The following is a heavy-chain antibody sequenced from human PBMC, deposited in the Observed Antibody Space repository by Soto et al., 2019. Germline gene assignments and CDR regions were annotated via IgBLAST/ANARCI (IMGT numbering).Heavy chain of an antibody. CDR3: ARDCSRATCLGAFDI. D-gene: IGHD2-2*01. Sequence: GGSLRLSCAASGFTFSTHAMTWVRQTPGKGLEWVSGISGFGGSTYYADSVKGRFTTSRDNSKNTLYLQMNSLRAEDTAVYYCARDCSRATCLGAFDIWGQGTLVTVSS. CDR2: ISGFGGST. J-gene: IGHJ3*02. CDR1: GFTFSTHA. V-gene: IGHV3-23*01.